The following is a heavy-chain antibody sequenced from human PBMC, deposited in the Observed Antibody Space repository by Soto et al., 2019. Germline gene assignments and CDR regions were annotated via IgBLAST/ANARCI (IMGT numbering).Heavy chain of an antibody. D-gene: IGHD3-10*01. CDR1: GATCSDDS. J-gene: IGHJ4*02. CDR3: AKPHFGSGTGNYYGIA. Sequence: SCEVCGATCSDDSRYRVRQDQEKKLEWVSFISSSSSYIYYADFVKGRFTISRDNSKNMVYLQMNSLRDDDTAVYYCAKPHFGSGTGNYYGIAWGQGTLVTVSS. V-gene: IGHV3-21*04. CDR2: ISSSSSYI.